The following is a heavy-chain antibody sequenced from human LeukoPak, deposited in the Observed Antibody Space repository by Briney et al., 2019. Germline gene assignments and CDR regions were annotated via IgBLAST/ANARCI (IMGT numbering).Heavy chain of an antibody. CDR3: GSHPNSADVGASGY. D-gene: IGHD1-26*01. Sequence: GGSLRLSCAISGLTFHSYAMTWVRQAPGKGLEWVSSIFGDGSKKYYADSVKGRFTISRDNSKYILFLQMNILRAEDTAVYYCGSHPNSADVGASGYWGRGTPFTVSS. CDR1: GLTFHSYA. V-gene: IGHV3-23*01. J-gene: IGHJ4*01. CDR2: IFGDGSKK.